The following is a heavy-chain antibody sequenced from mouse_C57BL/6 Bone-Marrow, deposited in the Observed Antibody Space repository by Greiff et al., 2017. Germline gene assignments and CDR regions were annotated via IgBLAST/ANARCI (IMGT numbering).Heavy chain of an antibody. Sequence: DVMLVESGGDLAKPGGSLKLSCAASGFTFSSYGMSWVRQTPDKRLEWVATISSGGSYTYYPDSVKGRFTISRDNAKNTLYLQMSSLKSEDTAMYYCARSYYYGSSYDWFAYWGQGTLVTVSA. V-gene: IGHV5-6*02. CDR2: ISSGGSYT. CDR1: GFTFSSYG. CDR3: ARSYYYGSSYDWFAY. D-gene: IGHD1-1*01. J-gene: IGHJ3*01.